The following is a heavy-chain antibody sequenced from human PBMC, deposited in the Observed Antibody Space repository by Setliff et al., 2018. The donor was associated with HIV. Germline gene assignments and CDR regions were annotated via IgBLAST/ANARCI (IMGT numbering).Heavy chain of an antibody. CDR2: IKQDGSEQ. Sequence: PGGSLRLSCAASGFTFSSYSMSWVRQAPGKGLEWVANIKQDGSEQFYVDSVKGRFTISRDNAKNSLYLQMNSLRAEDTAVYFCARGRGESRTNYFDYWGQGTLVTVSS. J-gene: IGHJ4*02. CDR3: ARGRGESRTNYFDY. V-gene: IGHV3-7*03. CDR1: GFTFSSYS.